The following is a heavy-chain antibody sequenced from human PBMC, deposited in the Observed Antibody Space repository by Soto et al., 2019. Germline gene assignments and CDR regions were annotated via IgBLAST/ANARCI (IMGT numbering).Heavy chain of an antibody. Sequence: QVQLLQSGAEEKKPGASVKVSCKASGYTFTSYAMHWVRQAPGQRLEWMGWINAGNGNTKYSQKFQGRVTITRDTSASTAYMELSSLRSEDTAVYYCARDLSGCSGGSCYSARFDYWGQGTLVTVSS. CDR3: ARDLSGCSGGSCYSARFDY. CDR2: INAGNGNT. J-gene: IGHJ4*02. D-gene: IGHD2-15*01. CDR1: GYTFTSYA. V-gene: IGHV1-3*05.